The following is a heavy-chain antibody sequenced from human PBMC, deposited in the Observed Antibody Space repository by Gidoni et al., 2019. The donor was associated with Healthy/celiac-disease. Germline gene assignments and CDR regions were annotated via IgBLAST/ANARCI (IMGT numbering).Heavy chain of an antibody. J-gene: IGHJ4*02. CDR2: ISWNSGSI. D-gene: IGHD2-2*01. CDR1: GFPFDDYA. Sequence: EVQLVESGGGLVQPGRSLRLSCAASGFPFDDYAMHWVRQAPGKGLEWVSGISWNSGSIGYADSVKGRFTISRDNAKNSLYLQMNSLRAEDTALYYCAKVSTTAAEVDYWGQGTLVTVSS. V-gene: IGHV3-9*01. CDR3: AKVSTTAAEVDY.